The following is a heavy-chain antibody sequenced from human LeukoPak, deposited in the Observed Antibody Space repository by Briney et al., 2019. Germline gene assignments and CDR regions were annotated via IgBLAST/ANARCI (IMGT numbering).Heavy chain of an antibody. D-gene: IGHD3-22*01. CDR3: ARGGHSMIVAFDI. CDR2: LFGGGTA. V-gene: IGHV3-53*01. Sequence: GGSLRLSCAASGFIVNTNYMTWVRQAPGKGLEWVSLLFGGGTAYYADSVKGRFTISRDISKNTLYLQMNSLRVEDTAVYYCARGGHSMIVAFDIWGHGTMVTVSS. CDR1: GFIVNTNY. J-gene: IGHJ3*02.